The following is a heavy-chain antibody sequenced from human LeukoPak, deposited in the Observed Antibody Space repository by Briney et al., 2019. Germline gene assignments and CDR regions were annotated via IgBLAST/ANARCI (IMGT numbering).Heavy chain of an antibody. D-gene: IGHD2-2*01. CDR2: IVPISGIA. J-gene: IGHJ6*03. Sequence: ASVKVSCKASGGTFSSHAIAWVRQAPGQGPEWMGGIVPISGIADYAQKFQGRATITADESTSTAYMELRSLTSDDTAVYYCARGLQYQLFKALRYYNMDVWGEGTTVTVSS. CDR3: ARGLQYQLFKALRYYNMDV. CDR1: GGTFSSHA. V-gene: IGHV1-69*13.